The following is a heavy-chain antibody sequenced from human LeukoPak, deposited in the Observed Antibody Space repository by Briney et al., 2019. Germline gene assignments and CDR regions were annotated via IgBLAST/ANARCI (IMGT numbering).Heavy chain of an antibody. CDR2: IYYSGST. D-gene: IGHD6-19*01. CDR1: GESFSGYY. Sequence: SETLSLTCAVYGESFSGYYWSWIRQPPGKGLEWIGYIYYSGSTNYNPSLKSRVTISVDTSKNQFSLRLSSVTAADTAVYYCARHASSDSSGWYYFDYWGQGTLVTVSS. J-gene: IGHJ4*02. CDR3: ARHASSDSSGWYYFDY. V-gene: IGHV4-59*08.